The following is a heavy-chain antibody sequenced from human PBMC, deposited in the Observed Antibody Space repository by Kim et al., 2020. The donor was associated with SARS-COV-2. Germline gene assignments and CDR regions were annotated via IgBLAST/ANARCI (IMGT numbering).Heavy chain of an antibody. CDR3: ARGVRY. Sequence: DSNSTHYNPYLKIRITISADTANNQFSLKLTSVTAADTAVYYCARGVRYWGQGTLVTVSS. CDR2: DSNST. J-gene: IGHJ4*02. V-gene: IGHV4-31*02.